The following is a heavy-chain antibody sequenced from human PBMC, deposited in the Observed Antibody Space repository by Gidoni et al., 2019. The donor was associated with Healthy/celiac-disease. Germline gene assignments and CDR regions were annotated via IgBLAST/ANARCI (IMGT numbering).Heavy chain of an antibody. V-gene: IGHV1-18*01. CDR2: ISAYNGNT. J-gene: IGHJ4*02. CDR1: GSTFTSYG. CDR3: ARDRLIIAARPGDFDY. Sequence: QVQLVQSGAEVKTPGASVKVSCKASGSTFTSYGISWVRQAPGQGLEWMGWISAYNGNTNYAQKLQGRVTMTTDTSTSTAYMELRSLRSDDTAVYYCARDRLIIAARPGDFDYWGQGTLVTVSS. D-gene: IGHD6-6*01.